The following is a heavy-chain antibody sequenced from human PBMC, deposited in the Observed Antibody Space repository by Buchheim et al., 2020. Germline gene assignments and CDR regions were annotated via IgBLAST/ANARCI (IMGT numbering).Heavy chain of an antibody. CDR1: GFTFSSYG. V-gene: IGHV3-30*18. D-gene: IGHD4-11*01. CDR3: AKTLTTVAPFDY. Sequence: QVQLVESGGGVVQPGRSLRLSCAASGFTFSSYGMHWVRQAPGKGLEWVAVISYDGSNKYYADSVKGRFTISRDNSKNTLYLQMNSLRAEDTAVYYCAKTLTTVAPFDYCGQGT. J-gene: IGHJ4*02. CDR2: ISYDGSNK.